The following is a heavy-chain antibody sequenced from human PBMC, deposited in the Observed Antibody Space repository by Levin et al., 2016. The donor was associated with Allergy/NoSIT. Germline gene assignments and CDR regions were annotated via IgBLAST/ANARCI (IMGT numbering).Heavy chain of an antibody. D-gene: IGHD5-18*01. J-gene: IGHJ6*02. CDR3: GGGRYSYGHLYYYGMDV. V-gene: IGHV3-23*01. Sequence: GESLKISCAASGFTFSSYAMSWVRQAPGKGLEWVSAISGSGGSTYYADSVKGRFTISRDNSKNTLYLQMNSLRAEDTAVYYCGGGRYSYGHLYYYGMDVWGQGTTVTVSS. CDR1: GFTFSSYA. CDR2: ISGSGGST.